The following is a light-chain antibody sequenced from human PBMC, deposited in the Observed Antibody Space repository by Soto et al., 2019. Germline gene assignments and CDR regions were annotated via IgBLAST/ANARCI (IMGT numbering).Light chain of an antibody. CDR2: GAS. V-gene: IGKV3-15*01. J-gene: IGKJ4*01. Sequence: EIVMTQSPATLSVSPGERATLSFRASQSVSSNLAWYQQKPGQAPRLLIYGASTRATGIPARFSGSRSGTEFTLTISSLQSEDFAVYYCQQYNNWPALTFGGGTKVEIE. CDR3: QQYNNWPALT. CDR1: QSVSSN.